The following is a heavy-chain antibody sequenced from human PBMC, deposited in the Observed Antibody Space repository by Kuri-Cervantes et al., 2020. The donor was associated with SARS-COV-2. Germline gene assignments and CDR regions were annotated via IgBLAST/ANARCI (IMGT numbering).Heavy chain of an antibody. CDR1: GFIFSNAW. J-gene: IGHJ4*02. V-gene: IGHV3-15*07. CDR3: TTDLLRFLEWLLPHFDY. Sequence: GGSLRLSCAASGFIFSNAWMNWVRQAPGKGLEWVGRIKSKTDGGTTDYAAPVKGRFTISRDDSKNTLYLQMNSLKTEDTAVYYCTTDLLRFLEWLLPHFDYWGQGTLVTVSS. D-gene: IGHD3-3*01. CDR2: IKSKTDGGTT.